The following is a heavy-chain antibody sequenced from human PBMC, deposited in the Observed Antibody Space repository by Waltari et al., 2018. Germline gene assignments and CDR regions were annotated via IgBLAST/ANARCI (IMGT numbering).Heavy chain of an antibody. V-gene: IGHV3-33*01. CDR2: RWQYGSNE. CDR3: ASQSTTLFDY. Sequence: QMQLVESGGGVVQPGRSLRLSCAASGFTFSRFGMHWVRQAPGEGLEGVAVRWQYGSNEYYVDSVKCRFTIARDNSKNTLYLQMNSLRAEDSAVYYCASQSTTLFDYWGQGTLVTVSS. CDR1: GFTFSRFG. D-gene: IGHD2-15*01. J-gene: IGHJ4*02.